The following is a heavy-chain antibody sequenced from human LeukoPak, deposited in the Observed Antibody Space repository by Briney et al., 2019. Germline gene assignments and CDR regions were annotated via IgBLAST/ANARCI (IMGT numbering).Heavy chain of an antibody. CDR3: ARTHDYGDYPDWFDP. D-gene: IGHD4-17*01. Sequence: GGSLRLSCAASGFTFSDYYMSWIRQAPGKVLECVSYISSSGSSIHYADSVKGRFTISRDNAKNSLYLQMNSLRAEDTAVYYCARTHDYGDYPDWFDPWGQGTLVTVSS. J-gene: IGHJ5*02. CDR2: ISSSGSSI. CDR1: GFTFSDYY. V-gene: IGHV3-11*04.